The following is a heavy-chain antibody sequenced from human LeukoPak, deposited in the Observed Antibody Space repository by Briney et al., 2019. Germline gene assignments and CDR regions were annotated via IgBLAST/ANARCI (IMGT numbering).Heavy chain of an antibody. CDR1: RFTFSGYS. J-gene: IGHJ4*02. Sequence: GGSLRLSCAASRFTFSGYSMNWVRQAPGRGLEWVSFISSSSSYIYYADSVKGRFTISRDNAKNSQYLQMNSLRAEDTALYFCASGIRERGFDSWGQGTLVTVSS. D-gene: IGHD1-1*01. V-gene: IGHV3-21*01. CDR3: ASGIRERGFDS. CDR2: ISSSSSYI.